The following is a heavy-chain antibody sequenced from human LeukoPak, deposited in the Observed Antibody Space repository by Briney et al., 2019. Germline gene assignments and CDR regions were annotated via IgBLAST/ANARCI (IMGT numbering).Heavy chain of an antibody. V-gene: IGHV3-7*01. CDR2: IKQDGSEK. CDR1: GFTFSNFW. J-gene: IGHJ4*02. CDR3: ANGDGFDY. D-gene: IGHD5-24*01. Sequence: GGSLRLSCATSGFTFSNFWMSWVRQAPGKGREWVANIKQDGSEKYYVDSVKGRFTISRDNAKNSLYLQMNSLRAEDMAVYYCANGDGFDYWGQGTLVTASS.